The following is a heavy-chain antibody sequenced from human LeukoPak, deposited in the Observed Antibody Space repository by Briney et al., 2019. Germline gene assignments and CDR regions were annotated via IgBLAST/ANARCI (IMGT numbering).Heavy chain of an antibody. J-gene: IGHJ1*01. Sequence: ASVKVSCKASGYTFTNYDINWVRQATGQGLEWMGWMNPNSGNTGYAQKFQGRVTMTRNTSISTAYMELSSLTSEDTAVYYCARRMNYDSRVFQHWGQGTLVTVSS. CDR2: MNPNSGNT. CDR1: GYTFTNYD. CDR3: ARRMNYDSRVFQH. D-gene: IGHD3-22*01. V-gene: IGHV1-8*01.